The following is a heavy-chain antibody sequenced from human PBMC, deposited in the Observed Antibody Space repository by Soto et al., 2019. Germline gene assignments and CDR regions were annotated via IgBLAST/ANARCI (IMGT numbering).Heavy chain of an antibody. D-gene: IGHD3-3*01. CDR2: ISGSGGST. J-gene: IGHJ5*02. CDR1: GFTFSSYA. CDR3: AKGRKTYYDFQRFDP. V-gene: IGHV3-23*01. Sequence: EVQLLESGGGLVQPGGSLRLSCAASGFTFSSYAMSWVRQAPGKGLEWVSAISGSGGSTYYAHAVKGRFTISRDNSKNTLYLQMNSLRAEDTAVYYCAKGRKTYYDFQRFDPWGQGTLVTVSS.